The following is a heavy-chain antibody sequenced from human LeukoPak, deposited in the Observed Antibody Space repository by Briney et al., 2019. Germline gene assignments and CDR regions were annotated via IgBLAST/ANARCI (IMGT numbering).Heavy chain of an antibody. CDR2: FDPEDGEP. CDR1: GNSLSETS. J-gene: IGHJ4*02. V-gene: IGHV1-24*01. D-gene: IGHD1-26*01. Sequence: ASVKVSCQVSGNSLSETSIHWVRQAPGQWLEWMGGFDPEDGEPIFAQRFQGRFSMTEDTSTDTAYMELSSLRPEDTAVYYCATADKWEPLDYWGQGTLVTVSS. CDR3: ATADKWEPLDY.